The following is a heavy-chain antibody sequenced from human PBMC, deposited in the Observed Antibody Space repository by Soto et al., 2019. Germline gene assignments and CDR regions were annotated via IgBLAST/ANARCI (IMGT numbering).Heavy chain of an antibody. CDR3: ARHQDSSGDPGWLSFYSYYGMDV. CDR2: TYYRSKWYN. CDR1: GDSVSSNSAA. J-gene: IGHJ6*02. Sequence: SQTLSLTCAISGDSVSSNSAAWNWIRQSPSRGLEWLGRTYYRSKWYNDYAVSVKSRITINPDTSKNQFSLKLNSVTPEDTAVYYCARHQDSSGDPGWLSFYSYYGMDVWGQGTTVTVSS. V-gene: IGHV6-1*01. D-gene: IGHD6-19*01.